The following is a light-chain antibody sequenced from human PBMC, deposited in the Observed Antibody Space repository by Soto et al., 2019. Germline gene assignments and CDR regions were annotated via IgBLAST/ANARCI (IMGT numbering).Light chain of an antibody. CDR3: NSYTTRSTYV. CDR2: GVT. J-gene: IGLJ1*01. Sequence: QSVLTQPASVSGSPGQSITISCTGTSSDVGGYNYVSWYQQHPGKAPKLLIYGVTSRPSGVSNRFSGSKSGNTASLTISGLQAEDEADYYCNSYTTRSTYVFXTGTKV. V-gene: IGLV2-14*01. CDR1: SSDVGGYNY.